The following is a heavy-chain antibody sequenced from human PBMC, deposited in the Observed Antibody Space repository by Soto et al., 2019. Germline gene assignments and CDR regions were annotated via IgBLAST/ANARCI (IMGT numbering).Heavy chain of an antibody. CDR3: AKAGARLGDRYSLMEA. J-gene: IGHJ6*03. D-gene: IGHD2-15*01. V-gene: IGHV3-23*01. Sequence: EARLLESGGTFVQPGGSLRLSCAASGFTFSSYAILWVRQAPGQGLEWVSTISGNGYSTFYADSVKGRFTVSRDNSKSTVPLQMNSLRAEDTALYYCAKAGARLGDRYSLMEAWGKGTTVTVSS. CDR1: GFTFSSYA. CDR2: ISGNGYST.